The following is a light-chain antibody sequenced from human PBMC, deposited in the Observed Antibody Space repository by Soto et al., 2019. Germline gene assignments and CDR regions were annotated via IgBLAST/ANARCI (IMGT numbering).Light chain of an antibody. V-gene: IGLV2-8*01. Sequence: QSALTQPPSASGSPGQSVTISCSGTSSDIGAYDYVSWYVHHPGKAPKLLIFDVSVRPSGLPDRFFGSKSGNTASLTVSGLRTEDEGDYYCSSYAGNNIVIFGGGTKVTVL. CDR3: SSYAGNNIVI. CDR2: DVS. CDR1: SSDIGAYDY. J-gene: IGLJ2*01.